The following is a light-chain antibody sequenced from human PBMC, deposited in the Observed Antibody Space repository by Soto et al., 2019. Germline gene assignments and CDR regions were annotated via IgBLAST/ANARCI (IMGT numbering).Light chain of an antibody. J-gene: IGKJ4*01. CDR2: DAS. V-gene: IGKV3-11*01. CDR3: QHRSIWPT. Sequence: EILLTQSPVTLSLSPGERATLPCRASQSVRTYLAWYQVKPGQAPRLLIYDASRRASGVPARLSGSGSGTDFTLTISSLEPEDFAVYYCQHRSIWPTFGGGTKVDI. CDR1: QSVRTY.